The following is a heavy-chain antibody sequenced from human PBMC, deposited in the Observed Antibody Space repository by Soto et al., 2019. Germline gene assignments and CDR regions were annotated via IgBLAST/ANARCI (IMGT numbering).Heavy chain of an antibody. CDR2: FDPEDGET. CDR3: ATSKKTIFGGDAFDI. V-gene: IGHV1-24*01. J-gene: IGHJ3*02. Sequence: ASVKVSCKVSGYTLTELSMHWVRQAPGKGLEWMGGFDPEDGETIYAQKFQGRVAMTEDTSTDTAYMELSSLRSEDTAVYYCATSKKTIFGGDAFDIWGKGTMVTVSS. CDR1: GYTLTELS. D-gene: IGHD3-3*01.